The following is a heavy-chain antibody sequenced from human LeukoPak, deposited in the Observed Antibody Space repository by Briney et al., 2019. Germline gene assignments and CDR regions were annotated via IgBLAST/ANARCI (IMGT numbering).Heavy chain of an antibody. D-gene: IGHD6-13*01. J-gene: IGHJ6*03. CDR2: ICGSGGST. CDR1: GFTFSSYA. V-gene: IGHV3-23*01. CDR3: AKGLQQLAYYFYYMDG. Sequence: GSLRLSCEASGFTFSSYAMSWVRQAPGKGLEWVSAICGSGGSTYYGESVKGRFTISRDNSNNTPYLQWNNLRAEDTAVDYFAKGLQQLAYYFYYMDGLLKGATVTDCS.